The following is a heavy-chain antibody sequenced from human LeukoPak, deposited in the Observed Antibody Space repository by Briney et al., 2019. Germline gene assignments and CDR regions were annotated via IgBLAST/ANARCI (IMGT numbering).Heavy chain of an antibody. Sequence: TSVKASCKASGFTFTSSAMQWVRQARGQRLEWIGWIVVGSGNTNYAQKFQERVTITRDMSTSTAYMELSSLRSEDTAVYYCAAECMTQDAFDIWGQGTMVTVSS. J-gene: IGHJ3*02. CDR1: GFTFTSSA. CDR2: IVVGSGNT. CDR3: AAECMTQDAFDI. V-gene: IGHV1-58*02.